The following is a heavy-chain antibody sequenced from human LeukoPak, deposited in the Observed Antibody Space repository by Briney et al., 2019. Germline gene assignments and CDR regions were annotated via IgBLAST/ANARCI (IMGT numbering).Heavy chain of an antibody. D-gene: IGHD6-19*01. V-gene: IGHV4-59*01. CDR2: IYYSGTT. J-gene: IGHJ4*02. Sequence: SETLYLTCTVSGGSMSSYYWSWIRQPPGKGLEWIGYIYYSGTTNYSPSLKSRVTTSVDTSKNQFSLKLRSVTAADTAIYYCAREAGAKYYFDYWGQGTLVTVSS. CDR1: GGSMSSYY. CDR3: AREAGAKYYFDY.